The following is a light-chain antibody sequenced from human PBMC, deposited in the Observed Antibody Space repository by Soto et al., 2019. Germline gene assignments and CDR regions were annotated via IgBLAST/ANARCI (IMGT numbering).Light chain of an antibody. CDR3: SSYASTSTLEV. CDR1: SSDVGAYNY. Sequence: QSVLTQPASVSASPGQSITISCTGTSSDVGAYNYVSWYQQHPGKAPKLIIYEVSNRPSGVSHRFSGSKSGNTASLSISGLLPEDEADYYCSSYASTSTLEVFGGGTKVTVL. J-gene: IGLJ3*02. V-gene: IGLV2-14*01. CDR2: EVS.